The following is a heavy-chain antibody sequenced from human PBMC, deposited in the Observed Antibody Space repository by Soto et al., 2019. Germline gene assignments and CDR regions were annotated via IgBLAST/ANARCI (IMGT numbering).Heavy chain of an antibody. J-gene: IGHJ4*02. Sequence: QVQLVESGGGVVQPGRSLRLSCTASGFTFSNHGMQWVRQAPGKGLEWVAVVSYDGSIRYYADSVEGRFTISRDNSKNTLFLQMNSLRPEDTAVYYCAKEAGLSGDSYRAYFDYWGQGSLVTVSS. CDR3: AKEAGLSGDSYRAYFDY. D-gene: IGHD5-18*01. V-gene: IGHV3-30*18. CDR1: GFTFSNHG. CDR2: VSYDGSIR.